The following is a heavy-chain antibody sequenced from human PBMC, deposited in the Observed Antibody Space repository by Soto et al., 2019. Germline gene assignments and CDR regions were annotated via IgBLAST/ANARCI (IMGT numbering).Heavy chain of an antibody. V-gene: IGHV1-2*04. Sequence: QVQLVQSGAEVKKPGASVKVSCKASGYTFTGYYMHWVRQAPGQGLEWMGWINPNSGGTNYAQKFQGWVTMTRDTSIGVAYMEVGRVRSEDAAVYYCARGPDMVVVRAARSEHYSGYYYYYMDGWGKGSTVTVPS. CDR3: ARGPDMVVVRAARSEHYSGYYYYYMDG. D-gene: IGHD2-2*01. CDR2: INPNSGGT. CDR1: GYTFTGYY. J-gene: IGHJ6*03.